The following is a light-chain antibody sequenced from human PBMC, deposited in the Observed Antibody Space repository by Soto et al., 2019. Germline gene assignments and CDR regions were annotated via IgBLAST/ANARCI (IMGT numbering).Light chain of an antibody. CDR3: SSYTDSTDYV. J-gene: IGLJ1*01. CDR1: SSDTAIYNF. V-gene: IGLV2-14*01. Sequence: QSVLTQPASVSGSPGQSITISCTGTSSDTAIYNFVSWYQQHPGKAPRLMIFQVTNRPSGGSTRFSGSKSGNTAPLTISGLQAEDEADYYCSSYTDSTDYVFGTGTKITVL. CDR2: QVT.